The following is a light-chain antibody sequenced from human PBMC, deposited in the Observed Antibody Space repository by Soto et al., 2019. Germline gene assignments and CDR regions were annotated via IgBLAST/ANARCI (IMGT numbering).Light chain of an antibody. CDR1: QGISNF. V-gene: IGKV1-27*01. J-gene: IGKJ1*01. CDR2: DAS. CDR3: QKYNSAPRA. Sequence: DIQITQSPSALAASVGDRVTITCRASQGISNFLAWYQQKPGKVPKLLIYDASTLQSGVPSRFSGSGSGTDFTLTISSLQPEDVATYYCQKYNSAPRAFGQGTKVDIK.